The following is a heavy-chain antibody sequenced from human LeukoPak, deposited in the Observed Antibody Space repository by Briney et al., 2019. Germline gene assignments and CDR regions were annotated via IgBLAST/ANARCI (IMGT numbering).Heavy chain of an antibody. CDR3: ARGHYDVLTSSYKWTPDY. J-gene: IGHJ4*02. Sequence: PGGSLRLSCAASGFTFSTYNMNWVRQAPGKGLEWVSSITSGGGYTYYADSVKGRFTTSRDNAKNSLSLQLDSLRAEDTAVYYCARGHYDVLTSSYKWTPDYWGQGTLVTVSS. CDR2: ITSGGGYT. CDR1: GFTFSTYN. V-gene: IGHV3-21*06. D-gene: IGHD3-9*01.